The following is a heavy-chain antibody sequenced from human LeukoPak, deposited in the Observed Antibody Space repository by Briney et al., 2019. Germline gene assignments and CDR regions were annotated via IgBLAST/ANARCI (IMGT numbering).Heavy chain of an antibody. D-gene: IGHD3-22*01. J-gene: IGHJ5*02. Sequence: PSETLSLTCTVSGGSISSYYWSWIRQPSGKGLEWIGYIYYSGSTNYNPSLKSRVTISVDTSKNQFSLKLSSVTAADTAVYYCARFCNYYDSSGYYYGFDPWGQGTLVTVSS. CDR2: IYYSGST. CDR1: GGSISSYY. V-gene: IGHV4-59*01. CDR3: ARFCNYYDSSGYYYGFDP.